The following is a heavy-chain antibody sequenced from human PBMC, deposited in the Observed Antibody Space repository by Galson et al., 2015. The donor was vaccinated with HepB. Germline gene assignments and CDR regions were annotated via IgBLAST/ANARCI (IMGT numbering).Heavy chain of an antibody. Sequence: GFTVSSNYMSWVRQAPGKGLEWVSAISGSGGSTYYADSVKGRFTISRDNSKNTLYLQMNSLRAEDTAVYYCAKETYYYDSSGYLFRYFDYWGQGTLVTVSS. CDR3: AKETYYYDSSGYLFRYFDY. CDR1: GFTVSSNY. D-gene: IGHD3-22*01. CDR2: ISGSGGST. V-gene: IGHV3-23*01. J-gene: IGHJ4*02.